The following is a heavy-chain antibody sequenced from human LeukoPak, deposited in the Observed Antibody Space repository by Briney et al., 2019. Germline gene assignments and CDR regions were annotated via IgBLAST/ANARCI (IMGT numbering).Heavy chain of an antibody. CDR2: INPNSGGT. J-gene: IGHJ4*02. Sequence: SXXVSCKASGYTFTGYYMHWVRQAPGQGLEWMGWINPNSGGTNYAQKFQGRVTMTRDTSISTAYMELSRLRSDDTAVYYCARSRRIAVALFDYWGQGTLVTVSS. D-gene: IGHD6-19*01. CDR1: GYTFTGYY. V-gene: IGHV1-2*02. CDR3: ARSRRIAVALFDY.